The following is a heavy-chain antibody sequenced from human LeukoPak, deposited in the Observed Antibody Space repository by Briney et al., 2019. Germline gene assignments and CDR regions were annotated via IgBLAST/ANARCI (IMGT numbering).Heavy chain of an antibody. CDR3: ARVMGRYCSSTSCYVDY. V-gene: IGHV3-23*01. CDR1: GFTFSTFA. CDR2: IFPSGGEI. J-gene: IGHJ4*02. D-gene: IGHD2-2*01. Sequence: LGGSLRLSCAASGFTFSTFAMIWVRQPPGKGLEWVSSIFPSGGEIHYADSVKGRFTISRDNSKNTLYLQMNSLRAEDTAVYYCARVMGRYCSSTSCYVDYWGQGTLVTVSS.